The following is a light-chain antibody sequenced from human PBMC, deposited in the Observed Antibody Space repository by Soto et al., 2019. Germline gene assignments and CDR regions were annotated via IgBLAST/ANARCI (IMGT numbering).Light chain of an antibody. CDR1: QSVLYSSNNNNY. CDR3: QQYYSTPPT. J-gene: IGKJ4*01. CDR2: WAS. V-gene: IGKV4-1*01. Sequence: DIVMTQSPDSLAVSLGERATINCKSSQSVLYSSNNNNYLAWYQQKPGQPPKLLIYWASTRESVVPDRFSGSGSGTDFTLTISSLQAEDGAVYYCQQYYSTPPTFGGGTKVEIK.